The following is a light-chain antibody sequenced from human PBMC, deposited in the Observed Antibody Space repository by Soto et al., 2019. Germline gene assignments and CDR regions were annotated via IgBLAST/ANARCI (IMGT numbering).Light chain of an antibody. CDR3: QHYNDYSWT. Sequence: DIHMTQSPSTLSASVGDRVTITCRASQSISIWLAWYQQKPGKAPNLLIYKTSSLETGVPSRFSGSGTGTEFTLTLRSLQPDDFATYYCQHYNDYSWTFGQGTKVEVK. CDR2: KTS. CDR1: QSISIW. J-gene: IGKJ1*01. V-gene: IGKV1-5*03.